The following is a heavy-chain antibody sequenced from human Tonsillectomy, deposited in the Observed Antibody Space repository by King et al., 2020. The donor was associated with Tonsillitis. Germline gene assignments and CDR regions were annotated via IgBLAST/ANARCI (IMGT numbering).Heavy chain of an antibody. V-gene: IGHV4-59*01. CDR3: AGGVGITTPGWFDP. D-gene: IGHD3-22*01. CDR1: GASFSRNF. Sequence: QLQESGPGLVKPSETLSLTCTVSGASFSRNFWSWIRRPPGKGRDWIGYISYSGSTNYTPTPQSRVTISVETPTNQFSPKLTSVTAADTAVYYCAGGVGITTPGWFDPWGQGTLVTVSS. CDR2: ISYSGST. J-gene: IGHJ5*02.